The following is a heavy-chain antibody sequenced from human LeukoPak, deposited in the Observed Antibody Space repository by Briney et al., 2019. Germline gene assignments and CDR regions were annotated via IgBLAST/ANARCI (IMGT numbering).Heavy chain of an antibody. CDR2: INPNSGGT. Sequence: GASVKVSCKASEFTFTGYYIHWVRQAPGQGLEWMGRINPNSGGTNYAQKFQDRVTVTRDTSISTAYMELSGLRSDDTAVYYCAREAVAGNFDYWGQGTLVTVSS. J-gene: IGHJ4*02. CDR3: AREAVAGNFDY. CDR1: EFTFTGYY. V-gene: IGHV1-2*06. D-gene: IGHD6-19*01.